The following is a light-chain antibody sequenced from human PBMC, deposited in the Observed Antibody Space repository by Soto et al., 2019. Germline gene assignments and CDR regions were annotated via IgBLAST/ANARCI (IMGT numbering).Light chain of an antibody. V-gene: IGKV3-11*01. J-gene: IGKJ4*01. CDR3: QQLSKWPVT. CDR2: DAT. Sequence: EIVLTQSPATLSLSPGERATLSCRASQSVNSYLAWYQQKPGQAPRLLIYDATSRATGIPARFSGSGSGTDFARTISSLEPEDFAVYHCQQLSKWPVTFGGGTKVEIK. CDR1: QSVNSY.